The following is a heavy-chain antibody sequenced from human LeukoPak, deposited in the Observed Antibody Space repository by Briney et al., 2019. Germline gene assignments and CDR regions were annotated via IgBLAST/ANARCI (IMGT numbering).Heavy chain of an antibody. CDR3: ESGIRYYYYYYMDV. CDR1: GFTFDDYG. CDR2: IHWNGDTT. J-gene: IGHJ6*03. Sequence: GGSLRLSCAASGFTFDDYGMNWVRQAPGKGLEWISGIHWNGDTTNYAASVEGRFTISRDNAKNSLYLQMNSLRAEDTALYHAESGIRYYYYYYMDVWGKGTTVTVSS. V-gene: IGHV3-20*01. D-gene: IGHD3-9*01.